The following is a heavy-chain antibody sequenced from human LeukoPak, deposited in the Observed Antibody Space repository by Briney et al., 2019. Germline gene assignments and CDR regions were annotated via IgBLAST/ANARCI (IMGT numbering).Heavy chain of an antibody. CDR3: ARQTGSGLFILP. J-gene: IGHJ4*02. CDR2: IYYSGNT. D-gene: IGHD3/OR15-3a*01. V-gene: IGHV4-39*01. CDR1: GVSISSSNSY. Sequence: PSETLSLTCTASGVSISSSNSYWGRIRQPPGKGLEWIGSIYYSGNTYYNASLKSQVSISIDTSKNQFSLRLTSVTAADTAVYYCARQTGSGLFILPGGQGTLVTVSS.